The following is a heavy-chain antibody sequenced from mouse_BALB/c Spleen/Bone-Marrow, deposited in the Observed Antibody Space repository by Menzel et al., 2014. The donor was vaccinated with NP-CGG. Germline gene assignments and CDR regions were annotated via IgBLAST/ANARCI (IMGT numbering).Heavy chain of an antibody. CDR2: ISSGGSST. Sequence: EVKLMESGGDSVKPGGSLKLSCVASGFTFSSYGMSWVRQTPDKRLEWVATISSGGSSTYYPASVKGRFTISRDNAKSTLYLQMSSLNSEDTAMYYCTRRPLQANSYFDCWGQGTTLTVSS. D-gene: IGHD3-2*02. CDR1: GFTFSSYG. CDR3: TRRPLQANSYFDC. V-gene: IGHV5-6*02. J-gene: IGHJ2*01.